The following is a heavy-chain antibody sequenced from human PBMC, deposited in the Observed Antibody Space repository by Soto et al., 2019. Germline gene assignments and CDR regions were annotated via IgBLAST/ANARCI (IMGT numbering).Heavy chain of an antibody. CDR3: ARDHPVYSDIFLY. CDR1: GGSISSGGYC. Sequence: QVQLQESGPGLVKPSQTLSLTCTVPGGSISSGGYCWSWIRQHPGKGLEWIGYVHDSGNTYYNPSLKSRATISVDKSKNQFFLNLSSVTAADTAVYYCARDHPVYSDIFLYWGQGTLVTVSS. V-gene: IGHV4-31*03. J-gene: IGHJ1*01. CDR2: VHDSGNT. D-gene: IGHD3-22*01.